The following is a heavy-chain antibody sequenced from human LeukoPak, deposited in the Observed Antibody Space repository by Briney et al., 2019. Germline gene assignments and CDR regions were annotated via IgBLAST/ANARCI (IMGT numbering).Heavy chain of an antibody. Sequence: WASVKVSFKASGYTFTGYYMHWVRQAPGQGLEWMGWINPNSGGTNSAQKFQGRVTMTRDTSISTAYMELSRLRSDDTAVYYCARGYCSGGDCYEFDYWGQGTLVTVSS. CDR3: ARGYCSGGDCYEFDY. D-gene: IGHD2-15*01. J-gene: IGHJ4*02. CDR2: INPNSGGT. V-gene: IGHV1-2*02. CDR1: GYTFTGYY.